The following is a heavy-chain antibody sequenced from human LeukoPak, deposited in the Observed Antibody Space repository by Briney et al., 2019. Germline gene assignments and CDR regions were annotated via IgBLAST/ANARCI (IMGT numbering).Heavy chain of an antibody. Sequence: ASVKVSCKASGGTFSSYAISWVRQAPGQGLEWMGGIIPIFGTANYAQKFQGRVTITADESTSTAYMELSSLRSEDTAVYYCARGVGSGSYPLFDYWGQGTLVTVSS. CDR1: GGTFSSYA. CDR2: IIPIFGTA. CDR3: ARGVGSGSYPLFDY. V-gene: IGHV1-69*01. J-gene: IGHJ4*02. D-gene: IGHD3-10*01.